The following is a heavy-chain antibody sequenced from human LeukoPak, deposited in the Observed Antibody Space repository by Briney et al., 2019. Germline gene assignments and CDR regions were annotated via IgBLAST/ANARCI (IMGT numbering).Heavy chain of an antibody. D-gene: IGHD6-13*01. CDR2: IYSGGST. CDR1: GFTVSSNY. Sequence: GGSLRLSCAASGFTVSSNYMSWVRQAPGKGLERVSVIYSGGSTYYADSVKGRFTISRDNSKNTLYLQMNSLRAEDTAVYYCARVIAAAVTYYFDYWGQGTLVTVSS. V-gene: IGHV3-53*01. CDR3: ARVIAAAVTYYFDY. J-gene: IGHJ4*02.